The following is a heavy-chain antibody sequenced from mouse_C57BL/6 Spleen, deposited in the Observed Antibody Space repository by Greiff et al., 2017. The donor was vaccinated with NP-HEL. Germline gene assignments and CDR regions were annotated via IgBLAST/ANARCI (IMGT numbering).Heavy chain of an antibody. J-gene: IGHJ1*03. CDR3: ARRGAYYYGSSYGYFDV. V-gene: IGHV1-54*01. D-gene: IGHD1-1*01. CDR1: GYAFTNYL. CDR2: INPGSGGT. Sequence: VQLQQSGAELVRPGTSVKVSCKASGYAFTNYLIEWVKQRPGQGLEWIGVINPGSGGTNYNEKFQGKATLTADKSSSTAYMQLSSLTSEDSAVYFCARRGAYYYGSSYGYFDVWGTWTTVTVSS.